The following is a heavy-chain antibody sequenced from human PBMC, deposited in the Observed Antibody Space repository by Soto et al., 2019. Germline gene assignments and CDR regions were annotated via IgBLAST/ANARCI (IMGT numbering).Heavy chain of an antibody. V-gene: IGHV4-31*03. CDR1: GGSISSGGYY. CDR2: IYYSGST. D-gene: IGHD3-9*01. CDR3: ARGRRVLRYFDWLFSWFDP. J-gene: IGHJ5*02. Sequence: SETLSLTCTVSGGSISSGGYYWSWIRQHPGKGLEWIGYIYYSGSTYYNPSLKSRVTISVDTSKNQFPLKLSSVTAADTAVYYCARGRRVLRYFDWLFSWFDPWGQGTLVTVSS.